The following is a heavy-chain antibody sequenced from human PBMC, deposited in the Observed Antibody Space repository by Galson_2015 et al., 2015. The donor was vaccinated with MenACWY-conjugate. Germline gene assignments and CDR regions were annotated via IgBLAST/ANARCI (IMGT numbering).Heavy chain of an antibody. CDR1: GFTVSSDY. J-gene: IGHJ4*02. V-gene: IGHV3-53*01. D-gene: IGHD5-12*01. CDR2: IYSGGST. Sequence: SLRLSCAVSGFTVSSDYMSWVRQAPGKGLEWVSVIYSGGSTYYADSVKGRFTISRDSAKNTLYLQMNSLRAEDAALYYCAMATTGGFDYWGQGTLVTVSS. CDR3: AMATTGGFDY.